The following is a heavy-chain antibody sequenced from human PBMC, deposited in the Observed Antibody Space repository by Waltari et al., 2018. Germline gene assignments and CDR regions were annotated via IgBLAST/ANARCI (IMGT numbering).Heavy chain of an antibody. CDR1: GYTFSHSC. J-gene: IGHJ5*02. CDR3: ARENYYDSSGFSVS. CDR2: IDPADSET. Sequence: VRLVQSGAEVHKPGESLTISCQASGYTFSHSCISWVRHLPGKGLEWMGKIDPADSETNYSPSFQGHVIISADKSSSTASLHWSSLKASDSATYYCARENYYDSSGFSVSWGQGTLVTVSS. V-gene: IGHV5-10-1*03. D-gene: IGHD3-22*01.